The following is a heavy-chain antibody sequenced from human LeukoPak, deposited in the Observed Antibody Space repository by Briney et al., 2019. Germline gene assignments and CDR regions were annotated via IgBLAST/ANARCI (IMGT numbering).Heavy chain of an antibody. CDR3: VRNFDSYNAFDI. Sequence: PSQTLSLTCTVSGGSISIGGYYWSWIRQHPGKGLEWIGYIFYNGNTYYNPSLKSRLTISGDMSENQFSLKLTSVTAADTAVYFCVRNFDSYNAFDIWGQGPMVTVSS. CDR1: GGSISIGGYY. D-gene: IGHD3-10*01. CDR2: IFYNGNT. V-gene: IGHV4-31*03. J-gene: IGHJ3*02.